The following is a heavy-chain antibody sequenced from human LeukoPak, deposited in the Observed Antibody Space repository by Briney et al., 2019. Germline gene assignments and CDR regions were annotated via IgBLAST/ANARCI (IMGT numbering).Heavy chain of an antibody. CDR3: AKDYYYGSGSYYLDYYYYYYMDV. CDR1: GFTFSSYG. V-gene: IGHV3-23*01. J-gene: IGHJ6*03. CDR2: ISGSGGST. D-gene: IGHD3-10*01. Sequence: HAGGTLRLSCAASGFTFSSYGMSWVRQAPGKGLEWVSAISGSGGSTYYADSVKGRFTISRDNSKNTLYLQMNSLRAEDTAVYYCAKDYYYGSGSYYLDYYYYYYMDVWGKGTTVTISS.